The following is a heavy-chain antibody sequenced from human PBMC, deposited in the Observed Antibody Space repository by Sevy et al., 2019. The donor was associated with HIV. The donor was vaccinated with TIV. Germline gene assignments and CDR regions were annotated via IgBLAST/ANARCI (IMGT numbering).Heavy chain of an antibody. CDR2: ISYNGRNQ. D-gene: IGHD2-15*01. V-gene: IGHV3-30*04. Sequence: GGSPRLSCAASGFSLSDHAVSWVRQTPGKGLEWLAVISYNGRNQYYADSVKGRFTISKDDSKNTLYLQLNSLRAEDTAVYYCVRFVGYCSGGRCSIIDFWGQGTLVTVSS. CDR3: VRFVGYCSGGRCSIIDF. CDR1: GFSLSDHA. J-gene: IGHJ4*02.